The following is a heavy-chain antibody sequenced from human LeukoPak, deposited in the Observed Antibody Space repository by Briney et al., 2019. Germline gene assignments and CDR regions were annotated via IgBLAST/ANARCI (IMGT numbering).Heavy chain of an antibody. Sequence: SETLSLTCTVSGGSVSSRNYYWSWIRQPPGKGLEWIGFMSNSGHTDSNASLKSRVTISVDTSKNQFSLKLNSVTAADAAVYYCARVSGAGTGPDYWGQGTLVSVSS. J-gene: IGHJ4*02. CDR1: GGSVSSRNYY. D-gene: IGHD6-13*01. CDR3: ARVSGAGTGPDY. V-gene: IGHV4-61*01. CDR2: MSNSGHT.